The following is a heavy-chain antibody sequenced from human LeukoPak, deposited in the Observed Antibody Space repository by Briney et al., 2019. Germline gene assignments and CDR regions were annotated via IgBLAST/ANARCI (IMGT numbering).Heavy chain of an antibody. Sequence: GGSLRLSCAASGFTFSSYWMHWVRQAPGKGLVWVARIKSDGSSTGYADSVKGRFTNSRDNAKNTLYLQMNSLRGEDTAVYYCARGDAHGFDFWGQGTMVTVSS. CDR2: IKSDGSST. V-gene: IGHV3-74*01. CDR3: ARGDAHGFDF. CDR1: GFTFSSYW. J-gene: IGHJ3*01. D-gene: IGHD2-2*01.